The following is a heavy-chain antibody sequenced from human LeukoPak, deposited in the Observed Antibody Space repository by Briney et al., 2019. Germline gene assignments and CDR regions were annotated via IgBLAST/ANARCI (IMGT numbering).Heavy chain of an antibody. V-gene: IGHV1-2*02. Sequence: ASVKVSCKTSGYIFRDHFIHWVRQAPGQGLEWMGWVNPNSGVTNYAQKFQDRITLTSDTSIYTAYMELSSLRSDDTAVYYCAKNALLVGPTGFMDVWGKGTTVIVSS. J-gene: IGHJ6*03. CDR1: GYIFRDHF. D-gene: IGHD1-26*01. CDR2: VNPNSGVT. CDR3: AKNALLVGPTGFMDV.